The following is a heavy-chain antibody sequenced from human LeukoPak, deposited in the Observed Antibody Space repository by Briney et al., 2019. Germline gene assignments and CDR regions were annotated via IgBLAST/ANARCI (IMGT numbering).Heavy chain of an antibody. CDR3: ARLGGSYVAFDI. CDR1: GVSISSGGYY. D-gene: IGHD1-26*01. V-gene: IGHV4-31*03. CDR2: IYYSGST. Sequence: KASETLSLTCTVSGVSISSGGYYWSWIRQHPGKGLEWIGYIYYSGSTYYNPSLKSRVTISVDTSKNQFSLKLSSVTAADTAVYYCARLGGSYVAFDIWGQGTMVTVSS. J-gene: IGHJ3*02.